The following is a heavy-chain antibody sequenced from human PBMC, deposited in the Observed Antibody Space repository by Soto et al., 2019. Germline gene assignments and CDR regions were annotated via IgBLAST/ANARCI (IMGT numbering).Heavy chain of an antibody. CDR1: GYTFTSYG. Sequence: ASVKVSCKASGYTFTSYGISWVRQAPGQGLEWMGWISAYNGNTNYAQKLQGRVTMTTDTSTSTAYMELSSLRSEDTAGYYCARGRGEWELHDVFDIWGQGKMVTVSS. J-gene: IGHJ3*02. D-gene: IGHD1-26*01. CDR3: ARGRGEWELHDVFDI. V-gene: IGHV1-18*01. CDR2: ISAYNGNT.